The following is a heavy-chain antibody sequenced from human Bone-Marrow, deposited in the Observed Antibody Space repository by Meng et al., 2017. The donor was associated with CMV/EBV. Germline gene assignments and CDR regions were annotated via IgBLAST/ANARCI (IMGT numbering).Heavy chain of an antibody. CDR2: ISSSSSYI. V-gene: IGHV3-21*01. CDR1: GFTFSSYA. J-gene: IGHJ4*02. Sequence: GGSLRLSCAASGFTFSSYAMHWVRQAPGKGLEWVSSISSSSSYIYYADSVKGRFTISRDNAKNSLYLQMNSLRAEDTAVYYCARVVGEGGYGGYGYWGQGTLVTVSS. CDR3: ARVVGEGGYGGYGY. D-gene: IGHD5-12*01.